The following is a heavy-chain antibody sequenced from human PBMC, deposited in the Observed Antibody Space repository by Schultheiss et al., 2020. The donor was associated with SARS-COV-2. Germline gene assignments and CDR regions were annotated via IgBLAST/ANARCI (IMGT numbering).Heavy chain of an antibody. V-gene: IGHV4-34*01. Sequence: SQTLSLTCAVYGGSFSGYYWSWIRQPPGKGLEWLASMYYTGSTYYNPSLKSRVTISVDRSKNQFSLRLNSVIAADTAVYYCARGLRGSGDHCSKGVCHPYYYYALDVWGQGTTVTVSS. CDR1: GGSFSGYY. J-gene: IGHJ6*02. CDR3: ARGLRGSGDHCSKGVCHPYYYYALDV. CDR2: MYYTGST. D-gene: IGHD2-8*01.